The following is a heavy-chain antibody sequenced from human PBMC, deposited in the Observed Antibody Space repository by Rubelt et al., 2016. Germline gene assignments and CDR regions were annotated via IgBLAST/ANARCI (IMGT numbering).Heavy chain of an antibody. CDR1: GFTFSNYA. CDR3: AGVDSGWKLFDY. V-gene: IGHV3-23*04. J-gene: IGHJ4*02. Sequence: EVQLVESGGGLEQPGASLRLSCAASGFTFSNYAMSWVRQAPGKGLEWVSVISATGAGADYADSVKGRFTLSRDNSKNTLYLQMNSLRAEDTAVYYGAGVDSGWKLFDYWGQGTLVTVSS. D-gene: IGHD6-19*01. CDR2: ISATGAGA.